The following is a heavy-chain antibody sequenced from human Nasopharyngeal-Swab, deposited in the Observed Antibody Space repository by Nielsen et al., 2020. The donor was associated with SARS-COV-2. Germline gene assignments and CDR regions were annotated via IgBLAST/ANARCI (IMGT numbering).Heavy chain of an antibody. D-gene: IGHD3-16*02. CDR2: IDPSDSYN. CDR3: ARHGGDDYVWGSYHTGWFDP. V-gene: IGHV5-10-1*01. CDR1: GYSFTSYW. J-gene: IGHJ5*02. Sequence: GGSLRLSCKGSGYSFTSYWISWVRQMPGKGLEWMGRIDPSDSYNNYSPSFQGHVTISADKSISTAYLQWSSLKASDTAMYYCARHGGDDYVWGSYHTGWFDPWGQGTLVTVSS.